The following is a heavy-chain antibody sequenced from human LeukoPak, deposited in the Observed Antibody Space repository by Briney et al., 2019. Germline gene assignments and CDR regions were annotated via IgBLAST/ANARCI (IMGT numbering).Heavy chain of an antibody. CDR3: ARRRYRIVGAQLDY. V-gene: IGHV4-34*01. J-gene: IGHJ4*02. CDR2: INHSGST. D-gene: IGHD1-26*01. Sequence: SETLSLTCAVYGGSFSGCYWSWIRQPPGKGEGIGEINHSGSTNYTQSLKSRVTISVDTSKSQFSLKLRSVTAADTAVYYCARRRYRIVGAQLDYWGQGTLVTVSS. CDR1: GGSFSGCY.